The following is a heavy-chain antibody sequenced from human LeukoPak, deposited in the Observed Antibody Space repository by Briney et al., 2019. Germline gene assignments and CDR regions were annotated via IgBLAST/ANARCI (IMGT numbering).Heavy chain of an antibody. CDR1: GFIFSTYW. J-gene: IGHJ4*02. CDR3: AFSFGWAFDR. D-gene: IGHD6-19*01. CDR2: IKEDGSAQ. Sequence: GGSLRLSCAASGFIFSTYWMTWVRQAPGKGLEWVANIKEDGSAQQYADSVKGRFTISRDNAKNSLYLQMSSLRGEDTAVYYCAFSFGWAFDRRGQGTLVTVSS. V-gene: IGHV3-7*05.